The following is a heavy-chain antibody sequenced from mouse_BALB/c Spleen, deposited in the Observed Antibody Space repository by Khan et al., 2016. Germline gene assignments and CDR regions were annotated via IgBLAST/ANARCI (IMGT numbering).Heavy chain of an antibody. J-gene: IGHJ4*01. D-gene: IGHD2-4*01. CDR1: GYTFTNYG. CDR3: AREGLRRTGYAMDY. CDR2: INTYTGEP. Sequence: IQLVQSGPELKKPGETVKISCKASGYTFTNYGMNWVKQAPGKGLKWMGWINTYTGEPTYADDFKGRFAFSLETSASTAYLQINNLKNEDTATYCCAREGLRRTGYAMDYWGQGTSVTVSS. V-gene: IGHV9-3-1*01.